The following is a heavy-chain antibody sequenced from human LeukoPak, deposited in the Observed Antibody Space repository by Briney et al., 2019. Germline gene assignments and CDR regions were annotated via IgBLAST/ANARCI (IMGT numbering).Heavy chain of an antibody. J-gene: IGHJ6*03. CDR3: ARTRRPPLRYFDWLLSEYYYYMDV. CDR2: MNPNSGNT. Sequence: ASVKVSCKASGYTFTSYDINWVRQAPGQGLEWMGWMNPNSGNTGYAQKFQGRVTMTRNTSISTAYMELSSLRSEDTAVYYCARTRRPPLRYFDWLLSEYYYYMDVWGKGTTVTISS. V-gene: IGHV1-8*01. D-gene: IGHD3-9*01. CDR1: GYTFTSYD.